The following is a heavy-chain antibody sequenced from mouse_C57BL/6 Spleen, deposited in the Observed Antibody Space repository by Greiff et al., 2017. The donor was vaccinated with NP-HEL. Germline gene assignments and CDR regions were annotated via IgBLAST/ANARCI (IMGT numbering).Heavy chain of an antibody. CDR3: AREGGNYVGY. Sequence: QVQLQQSGPELVKPGASVKISCKASGYAFSSSWMNWVKQRPGKGLEWIGRIYPGDGDTNYNGKFKGKATLTADKSSSTAYMQLSSLTSEDSAVYFCAREGGNYVGYWGQGTTLTVSS. J-gene: IGHJ2*01. CDR1: GYAFSSSW. V-gene: IGHV1-82*01. CDR2: IYPGDGDT.